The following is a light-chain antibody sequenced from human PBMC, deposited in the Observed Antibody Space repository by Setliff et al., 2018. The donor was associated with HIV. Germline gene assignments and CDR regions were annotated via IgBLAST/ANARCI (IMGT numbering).Light chain of an antibody. J-gene: IGLJ1*01. CDR2: DVS. Sequence: QSALTQPASVSGSPGQSITISCTGTSSDVGTYNAVYWYQQHPGKAPKLMIYDVSTRPSGVSNRFSGSKSGNTASLTISGLQTEDEADYYCSSYTSSCTDVFGTGTKVTVL. CDR1: SSDVGTYNA. V-gene: IGLV2-14*01. CDR3: SSYTSSCTDV.